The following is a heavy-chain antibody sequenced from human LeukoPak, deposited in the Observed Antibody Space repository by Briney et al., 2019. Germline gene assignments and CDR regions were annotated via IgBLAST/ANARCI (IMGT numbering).Heavy chain of an antibody. CDR3: ARDGGYGDEAFDI. CDR2: IYTSGST. D-gene: IGHD4-17*01. CDR1: GGSISSGSYY. V-gene: IGHV4-61*02. Sequence: PSETLSLTCTVSGGSISSGSYYWSWIRQPAGKGLEWIGRIYTSGSTNYNPSLKSRVTISVDTSKNQFSLKLSSVTAADTAVYYCARDGGYGDEAFDIWGQGTMVTVSS. J-gene: IGHJ3*02.